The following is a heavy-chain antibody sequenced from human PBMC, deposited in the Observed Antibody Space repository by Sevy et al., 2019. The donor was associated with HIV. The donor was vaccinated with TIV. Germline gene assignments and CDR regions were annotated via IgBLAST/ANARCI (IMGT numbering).Heavy chain of an antibody. V-gene: IGHV3-23*01. Sequence: GGSLRLSCAASGFTFNNYAMSWVRQAPGKGLEGKGLEWVSTISGGGGGTYYADSVRGRLTISRDNSKNTLYLQVNSMGVEDTAVYYCAKHYIHDIADGWYFDLWGRGTLVTVSS. J-gene: IGHJ2*01. CDR3: AKHYIHDIADGWYFDL. D-gene: IGHD6-13*01. CDR1: GFTFNNYA. CDR2: ISGGGGGT.